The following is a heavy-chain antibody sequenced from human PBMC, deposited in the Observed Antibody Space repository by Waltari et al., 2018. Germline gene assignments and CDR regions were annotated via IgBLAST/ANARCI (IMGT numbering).Heavy chain of an antibody. D-gene: IGHD3-10*01. CDR3: ARVPMVRGVLAFMDV. V-gene: IGHV4-38-2*01. CDR2: IYHSGST. J-gene: IGHJ6*02. CDR1: GYSISSGYY. Sequence: QVQLQESGPGLVKPSETLSLTCAVSGYSISSGYYWGWIRQPPGKGLEWIGTIYHSGSTYYNPSRKSRVTIAVDTSKNQFSLKLSSVTAADTAVYYCARVPMVRGVLAFMDVWGQGTTVTVSS.